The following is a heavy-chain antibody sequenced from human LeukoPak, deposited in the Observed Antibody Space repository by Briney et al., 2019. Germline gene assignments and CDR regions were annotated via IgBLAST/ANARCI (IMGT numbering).Heavy chain of an antibody. V-gene: IGHV3-7*01. J-gene: IGHJ6*03. CDR2: IKQDGSEK. CDR1: GFTFSSYW. D-gene: IGHD3-10*01. Sequence: GGSLRLSCAASGFTFSSYWMSWVRQAPGKGLEWVANIKQDGSEKYYVDSVKGRFTISRDNAKNSLYLQMNSLRAEDTAVYYCASRRMGYYGSGSYCYYYYYMDVWGKGTTVTVSS. CDR3: ASRRMGYYGSGSYCYYYYYMDV.